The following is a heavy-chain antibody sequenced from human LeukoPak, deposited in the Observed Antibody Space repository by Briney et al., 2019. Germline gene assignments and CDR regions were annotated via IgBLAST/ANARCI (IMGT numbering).Heavy chain of an antibody. CDR3: ARVGDGLNDALDI. D-gene: IGHD5-24*01. CDR2: INPTSGGT. J-gene: IGHJ3*02. Sequence: GASAKVSCKASGYTFTGYHMNLVRQAPGQGLEWMGRINPTSGGTNYAQKFQGRVTMTRDTSISTAYMELSRLRSDDTAVYYCARVGDGLNDALDIWGQGTMVSVSS. V-gene: IGHV1-2*06. CDR1: GYTFTGYH.